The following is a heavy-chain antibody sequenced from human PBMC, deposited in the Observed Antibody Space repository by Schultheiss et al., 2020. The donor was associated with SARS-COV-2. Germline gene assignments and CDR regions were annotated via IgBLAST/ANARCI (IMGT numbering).Heavy chain of an antibody. CDR1: GFTFSSYG. D-gene: IGHD2-2*02. J-gene: IGHJ5*02. Sequence: GESLKISCAASGFTFSSYGMHWVRQAPGKGLEWVAVISYDGSNKYYADSVKGRFTISRDNSKNTRYLQMNSLRAEDKAVYYCAKQALLYEGHWFDPWGQGTLVTVSS. V-gene: IGHV3-30*18. CDR3: AKQALLYEGHWFDP. CDR2: ISYDGSNK.